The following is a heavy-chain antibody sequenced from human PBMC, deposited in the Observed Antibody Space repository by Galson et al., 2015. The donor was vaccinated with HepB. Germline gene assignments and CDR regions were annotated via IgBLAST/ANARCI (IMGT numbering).Heavy chain of an antibody. CDR3: ARDVVVTAIPIYYYGMDV. J-gene: IGHJ6*02. V-gene: IGHV1-69*06. Sequence: SVKVSCKASGGTFSSYAISWVRQAPGQGLEWMGGIIPIFGTANYAQKFQGRVTITADKSTSTAYMELSSLRSEDTAVYYCARDVVVTAIPIYYYGMDVWGQGTTVTVSS. CDR1: GGTFSSYA. D-gene: IGHD2-21*02. CDR2: IIPIFGTA.